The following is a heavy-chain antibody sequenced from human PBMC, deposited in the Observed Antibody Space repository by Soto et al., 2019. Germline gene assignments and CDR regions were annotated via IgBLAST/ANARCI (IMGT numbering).Heavy chain of an antibody. D-gene: IGHD2-2*01. J-gene: IGHJ6*02. Sequence: EVQLLESGGGLVQPGGSLRLSCAASGFRFSNYVMSWVRQAPGKGLEWVSGISGSGGSTYYVDSVKGRFTISRDNSKNTLYLQMNSLRAEDTAVYYCAKDPYCTSTSCYMDVWGQGTTVTVSS. V-gene: IGHV3-23*01. CDR3: AKDPYCTSTSCYMDV. CDR1: GFRFSNYV. CDR2: ISGSGGST.